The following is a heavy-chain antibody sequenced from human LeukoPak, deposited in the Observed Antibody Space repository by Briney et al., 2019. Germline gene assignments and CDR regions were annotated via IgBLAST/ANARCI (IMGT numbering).Heavy chain of an antibody. D-gene: IGHD3-9*01. V-gene: IGHV4-4*07. CDR2: IYTSGST. J-gene: IGHJ3*02. Sequence: SETLSLTCTVSGGSISSYYWSWIRQPAGKGLEWIGRIYTSGSTNYNPSLKSRVTMSVDTSKNQFSLKLSSVTAADTAVYYCARVRYFDWPRIGDAFDIWGQGTMVTVSS. CDR1: GGSISSYY. CDR3: ARVRYFDWPRIGDAFDI.